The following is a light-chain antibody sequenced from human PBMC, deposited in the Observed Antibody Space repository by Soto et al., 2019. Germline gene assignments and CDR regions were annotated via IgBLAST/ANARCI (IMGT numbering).Light chain of an antibody. CDR3: QQRSNWPLT. V-gene: IGKV3-11*01. CDR1: QSVSSY. J-gene: IGKJ4*01. CDR2: DAS. Sequence: EIVLTQSPATLSLSPGERATISCRASQSVSSYLAWYQQKPGQAPRLLIYDASNRATGIPARFSGSGSGTDFTLTISSLEPEDFAVYSCQQRSNWPLTFGGGTKVELK.